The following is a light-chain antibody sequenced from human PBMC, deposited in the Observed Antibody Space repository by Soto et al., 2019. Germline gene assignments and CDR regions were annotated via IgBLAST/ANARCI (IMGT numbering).Light chain of an antibody. CDR2: DAS. Sequence: EIVLTQSPATLSLSPWERATLSCRASQSVSTYVTYLAWYQQKPGQAPRLLIYDASNRATGIPARLSGSGSGTDVTLTINIIRPEERRVGKSVQRRRPSLACGGGT. J-gene: IGKJ4*01. CDR3: VQRRRPSLA. V-gene: IGKV3-11*01. CDR1: QSVSTY.